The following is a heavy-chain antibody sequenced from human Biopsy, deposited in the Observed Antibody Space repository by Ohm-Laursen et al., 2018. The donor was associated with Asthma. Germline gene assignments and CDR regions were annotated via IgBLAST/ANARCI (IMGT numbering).Heavy chain of an antibody. CDR2: HDHEEGGT. J-gene: IGHJ4*02. Sequence: ASVKVSCKAPGVTFSNFAISWVRQAPGQGLGWLGGHDHEEGGTVNARRFQGRVTMTEDTSTDTAYMELSSLSSDDTAVYYCASDFPKDYVRYNFQFWGQGTLVTVSS. V-gene: IGHV1-24*01. D-gene: IGHD4-17*01. CDR3: ASDFPKDYVRYNFQF. CDR1: GVTFSNFA.